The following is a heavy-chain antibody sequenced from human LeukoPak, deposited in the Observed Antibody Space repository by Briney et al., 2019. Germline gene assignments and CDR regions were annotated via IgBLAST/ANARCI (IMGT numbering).Heavy chain of an antibody. J-gene: IGHJ4*02. V-gene: IGHV1-18*01. CDR1: GYTFTSYG. Sequence: ASVKVSGKASGYTFTSYGISWVRQAPGQGLEWMGWISAYNGNTNYAQKLQGRVTMTTDTSTSTAYMELRSLRSDDTAVYYCARDRRQQSLVRPDYWGQGTLVTVPS. D-gene: IGHD6-19*01. CDR2: ISAYNGNT. CDR3: ARDRRQQSLVRPDY.